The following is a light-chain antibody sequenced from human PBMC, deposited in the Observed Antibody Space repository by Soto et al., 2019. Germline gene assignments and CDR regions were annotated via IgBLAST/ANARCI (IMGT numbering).Light chain of an antibody. J-gene: IGKJ1*01. CDR2: LGS. Sequence: DIVVTQSPLSLPVTPGEPASISCRSSQSLLHSNGYNYLDWYLQKPGQSPQLLIYLGSNRASGGPDRFSGSVSGTDFTLKISRVEAEDVGLYYCMQALQAPLPFGQGTKVEIE. V-gene: IGKV2-28*01. CDR1: QSLLHSNGYNY. CDR3: MQALQAPLP.